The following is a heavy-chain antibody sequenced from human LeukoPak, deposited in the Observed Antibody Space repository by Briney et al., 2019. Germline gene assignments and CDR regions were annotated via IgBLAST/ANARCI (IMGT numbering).Heavy chain of an antibody. CDR1: GGSFSGYY. D-gene: IGHD1-26*01. J-gene: IGHJ3*02. CDR3: ASLNPFSGRRNAFDI. CDR2: VNHSGTA. Sequence: SETLSLTCAVHGGSFSGYYWSWIRQPPGQGLEWIGEVNHSGTARYNPSLESRVTISVDTSKSQSSLNVYYVTAADTAVYYCASLNPFSGRRNAFDIWGQGAMVTVSS. V-gene: IGHV4-34*01.